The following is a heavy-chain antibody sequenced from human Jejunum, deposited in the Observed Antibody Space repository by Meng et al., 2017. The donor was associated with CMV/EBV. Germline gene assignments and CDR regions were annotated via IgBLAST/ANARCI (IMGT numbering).Heavy chain of an antibody. CDR3: AGGPNLNYFDY. CDR1: GGSISSDNSY. Sequence: CTVSGGSISSDNSYWTLIRQHPGAGLEWVGNIYYTGSTYYNPSLKSRLTISVDTSNNQFSLRLTSVTAADTAVYYCAGGPNLNYFDYWGQGALVTVSS. V-gene: IGHV4-31*03. CDR2: IYYTGST. J-gene: IGHJ4*02. D-gene: IGHD1-1*01.